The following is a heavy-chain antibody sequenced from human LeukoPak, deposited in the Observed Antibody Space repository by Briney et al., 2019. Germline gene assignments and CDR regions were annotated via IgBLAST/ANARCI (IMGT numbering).Heavy chain of an antibody. Sequence: SETLSLTCAVYGGSFSGYYWSWIRQPPGKGLEGIGEINHSGSTDYNPSLKSRVTISVDTSKNQFSLKLSSVTAADTAVYYCAREGLKSIAARPYYFDYWGQGTLVTVSS. D-gene: IGHD6-6*01. J-gene: IGHJ4*02. CDR1: GGSFSGYY. V-gene: IGHV4-34*01. CDR2: INHSGST. CDR3: AREGLKSIAARPYYFDY.